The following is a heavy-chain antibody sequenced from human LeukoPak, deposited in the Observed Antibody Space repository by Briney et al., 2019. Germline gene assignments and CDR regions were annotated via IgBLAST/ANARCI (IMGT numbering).Heavy chain of an antibody. CDR3: ARGPEGFLESHYYYYYMDV. CDR2: ISTSGGST. D-gene: IGHD3-3*01. J-gene: IGHJ6*03. CDR1: GFTFSRYA. Sequence: PGGSLRLSCAASGFTFSRYAMHWVRQAPGKGLQFVSAISTSGGSTSYANSVRGRFTISRDNSKNTLHLQMGSLRSEDTAVYYCARGPEGFLESHYYYYYMDVWGKGTTVTVSS. V-gene: IGHV3-64*01.